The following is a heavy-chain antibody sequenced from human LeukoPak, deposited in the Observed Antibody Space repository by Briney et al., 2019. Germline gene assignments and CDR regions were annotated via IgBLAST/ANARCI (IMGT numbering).Heavy chain of an antibody. V-gene: IGHV3-23*01. CDR2: ITGSGGST. Sequence: GGSLRLSCAASGFTFSSYAMSWVRQAQGKGLEWVSAITGSGGSTYYADSVKGRFTISRDNSKNTLYLQMNSLRAEGTAVYYCAKGSAAARPYYFDYWGQGTVVTVSS. CDR3: AKGSAAARPYYFDY. J-gene: IGHJ4*02. CDR1: GFTFSSYA. D-gene: IGHD6-6*01.